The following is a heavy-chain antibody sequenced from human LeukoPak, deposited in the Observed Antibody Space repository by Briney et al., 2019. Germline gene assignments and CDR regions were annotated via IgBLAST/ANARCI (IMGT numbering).Heavy chain of an antibody. V-gene: IGHV1-69*01. J-gene: IGHJ4*02. Sequence: SVKVSCKASGGTFSSYAISWVRQAPGQGLEWMGGIIPIFGTANYAQKFQGRVTITADESTSTAYMEMSSLRSEGTAVYYCAAGSSGLLTDCGGDCYNFDYWGQGTLVTVSS. CDR3: AAGSSGLLTDCGGDCYNFDY. CDR1: GGTFSSYA. CDR2: IIPIFGTA. D-gene: IGHD2-21*01.